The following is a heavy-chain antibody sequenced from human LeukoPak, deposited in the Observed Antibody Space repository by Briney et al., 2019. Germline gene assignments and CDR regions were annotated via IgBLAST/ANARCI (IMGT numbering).Heavy chain of an antibody. CDR2: IHPNNGVT. Sequence: ASVKVSCKASGYTFTGYHIHWVRQAPGQGLEWVGWIHPNNGVTLYAQKFQGRITMTRDTSINTVYMDLSSLTSDDTAIYYCACPQRGPGGYYTDFWGQGTLVTVSS. CDR1: GYTFTGYH. D-gene: IGHD3-10*01. J-gene: IGHJ4*02. V-gene: IGHV1-2*02. CDR3: ACPQRGPGGYYTDF.